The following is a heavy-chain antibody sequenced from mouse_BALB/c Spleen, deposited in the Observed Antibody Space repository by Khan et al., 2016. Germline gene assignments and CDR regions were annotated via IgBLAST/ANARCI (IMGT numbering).Heavy chain of an antibody. J-gene: IGHJ2*01. Sequence: EVELVESGGGLVQPGGSRKLSCAASGFTFSSFGMHWVRQAPEKGLEWVAFISSGSSAIYYADTVKGRFTIPRENPKNTLFLQMTSLGSGDTAMYYCGRGDYWGQGTTLTVSS. CDR1: GFTFSSFG. CDR2: ISSGSSAI. V-gene: IGHV5-17*02. CDR3: GRGDY.